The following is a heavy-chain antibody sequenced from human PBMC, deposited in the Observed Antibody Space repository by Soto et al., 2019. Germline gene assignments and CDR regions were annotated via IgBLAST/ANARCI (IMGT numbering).Heavy chain of an antibody. CDR1: GDSINSNYC. CDR2: IYYSGGT. J-gene: IGHJ4*02. V-gene: IGHV4-4*02. Sequence: QVQLQESGPGLVRPSGTLSLTCAVSGDSINSNYCWTWVRQPPGKGLKWIAEIYYSGGTSYNPSLKSRVTISMDKSKNQFSLNLTSVTAADTAMYYCARDTGWGLGYWGQGTLVTVSS. D-gene: IGHD6-19*01. CDR3: ARDTGWGLGY.